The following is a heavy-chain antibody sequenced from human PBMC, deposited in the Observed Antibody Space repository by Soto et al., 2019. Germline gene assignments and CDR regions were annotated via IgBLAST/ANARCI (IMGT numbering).Heavy chain of an antibody. D-gene: IGHD1-26*01. CDR2: IYHSGST. Sequence: QVQLQESGPGLVKPSGTLSLTCAVSGGSISSSNWWSWVRQPPGKGLEWIGEIYHSGSTNYNPSLKSRVTISVDKAKNPFALKLSSGTAADTAVYYCARVSGSFYYGMDVWGQGTTVTVSS. V-gene: IGHV4-4*02. CDR3: ARVSGSFYYGMDV. CDR1: GGSISSSNW. J-gene: IGHJ6*02.